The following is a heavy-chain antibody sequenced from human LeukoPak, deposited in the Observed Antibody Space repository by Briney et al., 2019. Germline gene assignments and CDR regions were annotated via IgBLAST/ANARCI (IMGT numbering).Heavy chain of an antibody. CDR1: GFTFSSYG. V-gene: IGHV3-33*01. CDR2: IWYDGSNK. J-gene: IGHJ6*02. Sequence: SGGSLRLSCAASGFTFSSYGMHWVRQAPGKGLEWVAVIWYDGSNKYYADSVKGRFTISRDNSKNTLYLQMNSLRAEDTAVYYCARQHYDSSGHRNTRGFYYYYGMDVWGQGTTVTVSS. CDR3: ARQHYDSSGHRNTRGFYYYYGMDV. D-gene: IGHD3-22*01.